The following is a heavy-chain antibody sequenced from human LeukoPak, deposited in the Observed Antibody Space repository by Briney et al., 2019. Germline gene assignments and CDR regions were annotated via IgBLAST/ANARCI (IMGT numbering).Heavy chain of an antibody. CDR2: MYYSGNT. CDR3: ARYRNEALFAFDI. Sequence: SETLSLTCSVSGGSISNYYWSWIRQPPGKGLEWIGSMYYSGNTDYNPSLKSRVTISVDTSKNQFSLRLNSVTAADTAVYYCARYRNEALFAFDIWGQGTMVTVSS. J-gene: IGHJ3*02. CDR1: GGSISNYY. V-gene: IGHV4-59*01. D-gene: IGHD1-14*01.